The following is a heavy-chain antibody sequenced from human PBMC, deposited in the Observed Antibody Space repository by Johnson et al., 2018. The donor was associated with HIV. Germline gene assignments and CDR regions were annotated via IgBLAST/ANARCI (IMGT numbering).Heavy chain of an antibody. J-gene: IGHJ3*02. CDR2: ISSNGGIT. V-gene: IGHV3-64*01. D-gene: IGHD5-24*01. Sequence: MQLVESGGGLVQPGGSLRLSCAASGFSFSSYGIHWVRQAPGKGLEYVSSISSNGGITYYANSVKGRFTISRDNSKNTLFLPLGSLRAEDMAVYYCARVGDGNNKNAFDIWGQGTMVTVSS. CDR1: GFSFSSYG. CDR3: ARVGDGNNKNAFDI.